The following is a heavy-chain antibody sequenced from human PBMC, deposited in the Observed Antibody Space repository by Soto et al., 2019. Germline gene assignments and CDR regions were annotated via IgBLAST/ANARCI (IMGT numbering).Heavy chain of an antibody. Sequence: QVQLVESGGGVVQPGRSLRLSCAASGFTFSSYGMHWVRQAPGKGLEWVAVIWYDGSNKYYADSVKGRFTISRDNSKNTLYLQMNSLRAEDTAVYYCASQRWYGSGSYYIQGILGYWGQGTLVTVSS. CDR1: GFTFSSYG. V-gene: IGHV3-33*01. J-gene: IGHJ4*02. CDR2: IWYDGSNK. D-gene: IGHD3-10*01. CDR3: ASQRWYGSGSYYIQGILGY.